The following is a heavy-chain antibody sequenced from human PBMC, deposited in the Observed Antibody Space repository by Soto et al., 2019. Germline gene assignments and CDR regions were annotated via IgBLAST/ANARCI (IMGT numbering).Heavy chain of an antibody. CDR2: ISYSGST. CDR1: GGSINTINNY. V-gene: IGHV4-30-4*01. J-gene: IGHJ5*02. CDR3: ARHRARNWFDP. Sequence: SETLSLTCTVSGGSINTINNYWSWIRQPPGKGLEWIGFISYSGSTYYNPSLMSRLTISLDTSTNRFSLKLTSVTAADTAVYYCARHRARNWFDPWGQGTLVTVSS. D-gene: IGHD6-6*01.